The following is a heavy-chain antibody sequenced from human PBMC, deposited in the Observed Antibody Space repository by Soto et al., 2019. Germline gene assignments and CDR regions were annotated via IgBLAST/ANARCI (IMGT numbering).Heavy chain of an antibody. CDR2: IYSGGST. CDR3: ARESLPSGSTSFRPYYYYYMDV. V-gene: IGHV3-66*01. D-gene: IGHD2-2*01. J-gene: IGHJ6*03. CDR1: GFTVSSNY. Sequence: GGSLRLSCAASGFTVSSNYMSWVRQAPGKGLEWVSVIYSGGSTYYADSVKGRFTISRDNSKNTLYLQMNSLRAEDTAVYYCARESLPSGSTSFRPYYYYYMDVWGKGTTVTVSS.